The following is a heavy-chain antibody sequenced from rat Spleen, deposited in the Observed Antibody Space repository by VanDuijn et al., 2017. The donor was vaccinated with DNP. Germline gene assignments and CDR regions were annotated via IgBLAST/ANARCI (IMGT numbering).Heavy chain of an antibody. J-gene: IGHJ4*01. CDR2: ISYDGGST. V-gene: IGHV5-20*01. Sequence: EVQLVESGGGLVQPGRSLKLSCAASGFTFSDYYMAWVRQAPTKGLEWVASISYDGGSTYYRDSVKGRFTISRDNAKNTLYLQMDSLRSEDSATYYCAREGDYYDGSYVDALDAWGQGTSVTVSS. CDR1: GFTFSDYY. D-gene: IGHD1-12*02. CDR3: AREGDYYDGSYVDALDA.